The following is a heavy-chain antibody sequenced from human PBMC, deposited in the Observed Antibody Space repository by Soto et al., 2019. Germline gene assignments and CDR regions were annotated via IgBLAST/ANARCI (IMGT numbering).Heavy chain of an antibody. V-gene: IGHV1-18*01. Sequence: ASVKVSCKAPGYTFTSYGISWVRQAPGQGLEWMGWISAYNGNTNYAQKLQGRVTMTTDTSTSTAYMELRSLRSDDTAVYYCARVGPTTVTTYWFDPWGQGTLVTVSS. CDR3: ARVGPTTVTTYWFDP. D-gene: IGHD4-4*01. CDR1: GYTFTSYG. CDR2: ISAYNGNT. J-gene: IGHJ5*02.